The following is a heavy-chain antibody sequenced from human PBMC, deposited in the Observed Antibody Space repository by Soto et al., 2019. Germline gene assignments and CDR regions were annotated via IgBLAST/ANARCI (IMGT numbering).Heavy chain of an antibody. CDR1: GYSFMKYG. J-gene: IGHJ4*02. CDR3: AREASVLVPAAQPSRFDS. Sequence: ASVKVSCKGFGYSFMKYGINWVRQAPGQGLEWVGWISPYSGYTHSAQKFHGRLTLTTDTAASTAYMELRILRSADTALYYCAREASVLVPAAQPSRFDSWGKGTLVTVSS. V-gene: IGHV1-18*01. D-gene: IGHD2-2*01. CDR2: ISPYSGYT.